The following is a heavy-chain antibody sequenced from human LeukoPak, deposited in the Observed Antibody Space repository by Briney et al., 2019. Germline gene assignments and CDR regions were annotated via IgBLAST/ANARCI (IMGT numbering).Heavy chain of an antibody. CDR3: ARAARPTSDTSGSYWYYFDC. V-gene: IGHV3-53*01. J-gene: IGHJ4*02. Sequence: GGPLTLSCAASGFTVSGHPMSWVRQAPGKGREWVGGIYRGGNTYYPDSVKGRFTISTHNPKNTLYLQMHSLRAADTAVYYCARAARPTSDTSGSYWYYFDCWGQGILVTVSS. CDR1: GFTVSGHP. CDR2: IYRGGNT. D-gene: IGHD3-22*01.